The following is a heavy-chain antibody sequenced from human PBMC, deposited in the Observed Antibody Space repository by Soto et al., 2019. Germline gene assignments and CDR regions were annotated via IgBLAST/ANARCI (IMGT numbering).Heavy chain of an antibody. J-gene: IGHJ5*02. D-gene: IGHD4-17*01. Sequence: WGSLRLSCAASGFTFSSYSMNWVRQAPGKGLEGGSSISSSSSYIYYADSVKGRFTISRDNAKNSLYLQMNSPRAEDTAVYYCATDRITVTTKNPKYNWFDPWGQGTLVTVSS. CDR1: GFTFSSYS. CDR2: ISSSSSYI. CDR3: ATDRITVTTKNPKYNWFDP. V-gene: IGHV3-21*01.